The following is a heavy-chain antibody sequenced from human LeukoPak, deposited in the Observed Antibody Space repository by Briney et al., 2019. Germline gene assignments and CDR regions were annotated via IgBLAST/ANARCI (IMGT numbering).Heavy chain of an antibody. D-gene: IGHD6-19*01. V-gene: IGHV1-2*02. J-gene: IGHJ4*02. Sequence: AASVKVSCKASGYTFTGYYMHWVRQAPGRGLEWMGWINPNSGGTNYAQKFQGRVTMTRDTSISTAYMELSRLRSDDTAVYYCARVGSSGWDSIDYWGQGTLVTVSS. CDR2: INPNSGGT. CDR3: ARVGSSGWDSIDY. CDR1: GYTFTGYY.